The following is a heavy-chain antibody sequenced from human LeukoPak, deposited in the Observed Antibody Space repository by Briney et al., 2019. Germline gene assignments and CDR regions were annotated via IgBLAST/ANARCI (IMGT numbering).Heavy chain of an antibody. D-gene: IGHD3-3*01. Sequence: ASVKVSCKASGGTFSSYAISWVRQAPGQGLEWMGGIIPIFGTANYAQKFQGRVTITAEKSTSTAYMELSSLRSEDTAVYSCARSLAWYYFDYWGPGTLVTVSS. V-gene: IGHV1-69*06. CDR1: GGTFSSYA. J-gene: IGHJ4*01. CDR3: ARSLAWYYFDY. CDR2: IIPIFGTA.